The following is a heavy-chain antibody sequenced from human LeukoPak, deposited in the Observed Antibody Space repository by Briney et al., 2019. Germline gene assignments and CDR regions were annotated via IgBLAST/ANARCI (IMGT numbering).Heavy chain of an antibody. V-gene: IGHV3-11*04. Sequence: GGSLRLSCAASGFTFSDYYMSWIRQAPGKGLEWVSYISSSGSTIYYADSVKGRFTISRDNAKNSLYLQMNSLRAEDTAVYYCARVRSPKVDFWSGYSPDPWGQGTLVTVSS. J-gene: IGHJ5*02. CDR2: ISSSGSTI. D-gene: IGHD3-3*01. CDR1: GFTFSDYY. CDR3: ARVRSPKVDFWSGYSPDP.